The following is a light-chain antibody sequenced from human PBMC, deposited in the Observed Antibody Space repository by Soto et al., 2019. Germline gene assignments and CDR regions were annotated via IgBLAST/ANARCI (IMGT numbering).Light chain of an antibody. CDR1: QSLSSS. CDR2: GAS. CDR3: QQYNNWPWT. Sequence: EIVFTRSPATLSLSPGESATLSCRASQSLSSSSLAWYQQKPGQAPRLLIYGASTRATGIPARFSGSGSGTEFTLTISSLQSEDFAVYYCQQYNNWPWTFGQGTKVDIK. V-gene: IGKV3-15*01. J-gene: IGKJ1*01.